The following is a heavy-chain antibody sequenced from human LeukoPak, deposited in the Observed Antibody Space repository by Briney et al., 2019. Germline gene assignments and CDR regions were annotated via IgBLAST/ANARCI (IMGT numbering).Heavy chain of an antibody. CDR2: IYPGDSDT. Sequence: GESLKISCKGSGYSFTSYWIGWVRQMPGKGLEWMGIIYPGDSDTRYSPSFQGQVTISADKSISTAYLQWSSLKASDTAMYYCARRVSTDYYDILTAPFDYWGQGTLVTVSS. V-gene: IGHV5-51*01. CDR3: ARRVSTDYYDILTAPFDY. CDR1: GYSFTSYW. J-gene: IGHJ4*02. D-gene: IGHD3-9*01.